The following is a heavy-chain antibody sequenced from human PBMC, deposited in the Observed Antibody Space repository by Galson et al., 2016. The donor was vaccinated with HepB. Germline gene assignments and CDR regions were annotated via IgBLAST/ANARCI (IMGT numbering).Heavy chain of an antibody. CDR3: TRDYNWAIDY. D-gene: IGHD1-1*01. CDR2: INRGGPGT. V-gene: IGHV1-46*03. J-gene: IGHJ4*02. Sequence: SVKVSCKASGFTFRNYNMHCVRQAPGQGLEWMGIINRGGPGTIYAQKFQDRLTMTSDTSTSTVYMELSSLRSEDTALYYCTRDYNWAIDYWGQGTLVTVSS. CDR1: GFTFRNYN.